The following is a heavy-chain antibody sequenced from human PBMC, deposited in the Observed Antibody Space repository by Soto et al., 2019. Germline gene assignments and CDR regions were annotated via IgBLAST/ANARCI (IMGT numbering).Heavy chain of an antibody. V-gene: IGHV1-18*01. Sequence: QMQLVQSGAEVKKPGASVTVSCKASDYIFTTYGISWVRQAPGQGLEWMGWVSPYSNITNYAQKFQGRVTMTTETSTSTVYMELRSLRSDDTAMYYCARNGERDLGLNYYFYDGMYVWGQGTSVAVSS. CDR1: DYIFTTYG. CDR3: ARNGERDLGLNYYFYDGMYV. J-gene: IGHJ6*02. D-gene: IGHD3-10*01. CDR2: VSPYSNIT.